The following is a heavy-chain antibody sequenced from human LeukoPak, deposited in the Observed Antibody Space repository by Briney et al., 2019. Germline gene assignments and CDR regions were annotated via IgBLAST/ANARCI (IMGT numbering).Heavy chain of an antibody. CDR2: INHSGST. J-gene: IGHJ4*02. Sequence: SETLSLTCAVYGGSLSGYYWSWIRQPPGKGLEWIGEINHSGSTNYNPSLKSRVTISVDTSKNQFSLKLSSVTAADTAVYYCARGRRSGWSSYYFDYWGQGTLVTVSS. CDR3: ARGRRSGWSSYYFDY. CDR1: GGSLSGYY. D-gene: IGHD6-19*01. V-gene: IGHV4-34*01.